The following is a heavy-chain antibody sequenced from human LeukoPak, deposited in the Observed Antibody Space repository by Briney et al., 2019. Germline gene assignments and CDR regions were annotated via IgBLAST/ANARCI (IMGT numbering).Heavy chain of an antibody. CDR3: VTNRATTGSFWGVLDY. V-gene: IGHV1-24*01. CDR2: FDPEGGEA. CDR1: GYTLSELS. J-gene: IGHJ4*02. Sequence: ASVKVSCKVSGYTLSELSIHWVRQTLGKGLEWMGGFDPEGGEATYAQQFQGRVTVTEDTSSDTAYMELSSLRSEDTAVYYCVTNRATTGSFWGVLDYWGQGTLVTVSS. D-gene: IGHD1-26*01.